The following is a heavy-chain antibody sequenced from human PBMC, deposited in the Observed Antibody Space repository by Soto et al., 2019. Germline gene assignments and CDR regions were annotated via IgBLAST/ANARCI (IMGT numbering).Heavy chain of an antibody. CDR2: ISAYNGNT. CDR3: ARDLHYYGSGSYP. V-gene: IGHV1-18*01. CDR1: GYTFTNYA. J-gene: IGHJ5*02. Sequence: ASVKVSCKASGYTFTNYAMHWVRQAPGQRLEWMGWISAYNGNTNYAQKLQGRITMTTDTSTSTAYMELRSLRSDDTAVYYCARDLHYYGSGSYPWGQGTLVTVSS. D-gene: IGHD3-10*01.